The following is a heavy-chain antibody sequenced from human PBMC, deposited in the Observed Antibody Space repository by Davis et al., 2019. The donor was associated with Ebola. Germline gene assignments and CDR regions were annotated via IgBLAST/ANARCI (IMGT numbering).Heavy chain of an antibody. J-gene: IGHJ5*02. Sequence: GESLKISCAASGFTFSSYAMSWVRQAPGKGLEWVAVIWYDGSNKYYADSVKGRFTISRDNSKNTLYLQMNSLRAEDTAVYYCARDNGFPWGQGTLVTVSS. V-gene: IGHV3-33*08. CDR3: ARDNGFP. CDR2: IWYDGSNK. CDR1: GFTFSSYA. D-gene: IGHD2-8*01.